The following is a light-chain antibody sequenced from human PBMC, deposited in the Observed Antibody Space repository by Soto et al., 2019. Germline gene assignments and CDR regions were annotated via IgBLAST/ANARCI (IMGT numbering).Light chain of an antibody. CDR3: SSYTTSSTHWV. V-gene: IGLV2-14*01. CDR1: SSDVGGYNY. CDR2: EVS. J-gene: IGLJ3*02. Sequence: QSALTQPASVSGSPGQSITISCTGTSSDVGGYNYVSWYQQHPGKAPKLMIYEVSNRPSGVSNRFSGSKSGNTASLTISGXXXXXXXXXXCSSYTTSSTHWVFGGGTKVTV.